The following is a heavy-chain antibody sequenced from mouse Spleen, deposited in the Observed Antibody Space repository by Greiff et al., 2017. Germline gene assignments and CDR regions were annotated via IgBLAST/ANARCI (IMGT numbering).Heavy chain of an antibody. D-gene: IGHD6-5*01. V-gene: IGHV1-76*01. CDR3: VCRGFAY. J-gene: IGHJ3*01. CDR1: GYTFTDYY. Sequence: QVQLKESGAELVRPGASVKLSCKASGYTFTDYYINWVKQRPGQGLEWIARIYPGSGNTYYNEKFKGKATLTAEKSSSTAYMQLSSLTSEDSAVYFCVCRGFAYWGQGTLVTVSA. CDR2: IYPGSGNT.